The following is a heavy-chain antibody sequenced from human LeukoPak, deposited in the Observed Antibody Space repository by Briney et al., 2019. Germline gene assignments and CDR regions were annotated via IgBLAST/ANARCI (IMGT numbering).Heavy chain of an antibody. D-gene: IGHD4-17*01. V-gene: IGHV3-21*01. CDR1: GFTFSSYS. Sequence: GGSLRLSCAASGFTFSSYSMNWVRQAPGKGLEWVSSISSSSSYIYYADSVKGRFTISRDNAKNSLYLQMNSLRAEDTAVYYCARVKDYGDYDAFDIWGQGTMVTVYS. CDR3: ARVKDYGDYDAFDI. CDR2: ISSSSSYI. J-gene: IGHJ3*02.